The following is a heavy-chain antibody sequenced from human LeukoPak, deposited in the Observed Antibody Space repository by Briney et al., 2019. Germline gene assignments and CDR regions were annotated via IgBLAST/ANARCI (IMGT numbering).Heavy chain of an antibody. D-gene: IGHD1-26*01. V-gene: IGHV3-23*01. CDR3: AKYRWELLSYFDY. Sequence: PGGSLRLSCAASGFTFSSYAMSWVRQAPGKGLEWVSAISGSGGSTYYADSVKGRFTISRDNSKDTLYLQMNSLRAEDTAVYYCAKYRWELLSYFDYWGQGTLVTVSS. CDR1: GFTFSSYA. CDR2: ISGSGGST. J-gene: IGHJ4*02.